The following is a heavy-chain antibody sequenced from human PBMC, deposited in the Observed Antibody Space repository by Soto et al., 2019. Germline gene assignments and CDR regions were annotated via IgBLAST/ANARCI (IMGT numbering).Heavy chain of an antibody. CDR1: GGSFSGYY. D-gene: IGHD5-12*01. V-gene: IGHV4-34*01. CDR3: AKDPYSGYFLRVDY. J-gene: IGHJ4*01. Sequence: SETLSLTCAVYGGSFSGYYWSWIRQPPGKGLEWIGEINHSGSTNYNPSLKSRVTISVDTSKNQFSLKLSSVTAADTAVYYCAKDPYSGYFLRVDYWGHGTLVTVSS. CDR2: INHSGST.